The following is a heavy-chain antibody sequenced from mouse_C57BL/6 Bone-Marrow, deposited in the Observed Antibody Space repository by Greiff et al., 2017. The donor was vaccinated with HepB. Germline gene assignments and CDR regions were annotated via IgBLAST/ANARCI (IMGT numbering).Heavy chain of an antibody. V-gene: IGHV1-76*01. CDR3: ARYGYDFAY. J-gene: IGHJ3*01. D-gene: IGHD2-2*01. CDR1: GYTFTDYY. Sequence: VQLVESGAELVRPGASVKLSCKASGYTFTDYYINWVKQRPGQGLEWIARIYPGSGNTYYNEKFKGKATLTAEKSSSTAYMQLSSLTSEDSAVYFCARYGYDFAYWGQGTLVTVSA. CDR2: IYPGSGNT.